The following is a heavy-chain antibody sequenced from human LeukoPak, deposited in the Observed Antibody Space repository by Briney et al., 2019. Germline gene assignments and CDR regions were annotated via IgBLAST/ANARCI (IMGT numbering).Heavy chain of an antibody. Sequence: GGSLRLSCAASGFTFSSYAMSWVRQAPGKGLEWVSAISGSGGSTYYADSVKGRFTISRDNSKNTLYLQMNSLRAEDTAVYYCAKAEGDYYDSSGYYQTGYFQHWGQGTLVTVSS. CDR2: ISGSGGST. J-gene: IGHJ1*01. CDR1: GFTFSSYA. V-gene: IGHV3-23*01. CDR3: AKAEGDYYDSSGYYQTGYFQH. D-gene: IGHD3-22*01.